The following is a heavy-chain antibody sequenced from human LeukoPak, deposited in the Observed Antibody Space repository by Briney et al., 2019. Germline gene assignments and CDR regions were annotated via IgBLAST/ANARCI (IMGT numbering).Heavy chain of an antibody. CDR1: GGSFSGYY. D-gene: IGHD4-23*01. CDR2: INHSGST. Sequence: PSGTLSLTCAVYGGSFSGYYWSWIRQPPGKGLEWIGEINHSGSTNYNPSLKSRVTISVDTSKNQFSLKLSSVTAADTAVYYCASRGQVVTNRRSAFDIWGQGTMATVSS. J-gene: IGHJ3*02. V-gene: IGHV4-34*01. CDR3: ASRGQVVTNRRSAFDI.